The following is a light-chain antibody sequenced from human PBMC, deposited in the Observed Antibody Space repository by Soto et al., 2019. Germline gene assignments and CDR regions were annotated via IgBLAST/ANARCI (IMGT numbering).Light chain of an antibody. CDR1: SSDVGSYNL. J-gene: IGLJ3*02. CDR3: CSYAGSWV. V-gene: IGLV2-23*01. CDR2: EGS. Sequence: QSALTQPAYVSGSPGQSITISCTGTSSDVGSYNLVSWYQQHPGKAPKLMIYEGSKRPSGVSNRFSGSKSGNTASLTISGLQAEEEADYYCCSYAGSWVFGGGTKLTVL.